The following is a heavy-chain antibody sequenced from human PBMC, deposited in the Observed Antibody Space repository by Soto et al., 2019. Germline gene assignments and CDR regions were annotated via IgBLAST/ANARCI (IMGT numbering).Heavy chain of an antibody. CDR1: GYSISSGYY. V-gene: IGHV4-38-2*01. CDR2: IYHSGST. CDR3: ARTYYDSGIDY. Sequence: SETLSLTCAVSGYSISSGYYWGWIRQPPGKGLEWIGSIYHSGSTYYNPSLKSRVTISLDTPKNQFSLDLSSVTAADTAVYYCARTYYDSGIDYWGLGTLVTVSS. D-gene: IGHD3-10*01. J-gene: IGHJ4*02.